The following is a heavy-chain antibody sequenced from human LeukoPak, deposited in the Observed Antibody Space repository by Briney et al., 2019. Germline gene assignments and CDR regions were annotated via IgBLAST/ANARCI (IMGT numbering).Heavy chain of an antibody. D-gene: IGHD3-10*02. CDR1: GFTFNSFS. V-gene: IGHV3-48*04. J-gene: IGHJ6*04. Sequence: GGSLRLSCAASGFTFNSFSMNWVRQAPGKGLEWVSYISSSGSTIYYADSVKGRFTISRDNAKNSLYLQMNSLRAEDTAVYYCAELGITMIGGVWGKGTTVTISS. CDR3: AELGITMIGGV. CDR2: ISSSGSTI.